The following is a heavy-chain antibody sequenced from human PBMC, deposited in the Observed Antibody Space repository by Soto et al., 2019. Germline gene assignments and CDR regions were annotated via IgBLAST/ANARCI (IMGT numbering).Heavy chain of an antibody. D-gene: IGHD3-9*01. CDR1: GGTFSSYA. CDR2: IIPIFGTA. J-gene: IGHJ6*02. V-gene: IGHV1-69*13. Sequence: ASVKVSCKASGGTFSSYAISWVRQAPGQGLEWMGGIIPIFGTANYAQKFQGRVTITADESTSTAYMELSSLRSEDTAVYYCARLVISSRYSCHYVMEVGGQGATATVSS. CDR3: ARLVISSRYSCHYVMEV.